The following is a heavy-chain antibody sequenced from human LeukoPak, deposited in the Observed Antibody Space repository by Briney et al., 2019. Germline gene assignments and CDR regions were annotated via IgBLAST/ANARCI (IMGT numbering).Heavy chain of an antibody. CDR1: GGSISSGSYY. J-gene: IGHJ4*02. CDR2: IYTSGST. D-gene: IGHD2-2*02. Sequence: SETLSLTCTVSGGSISSGSYYWSWLRQPAGKGLEWLGRIYTSGSTNYNPSLKSRVTISVDTSKNQFSLKLSSVTAADTAVYYCARQYCSSTSCYMGAFDYWGQGTLVTVSS. V-gene: IGHV4-61*02. CDR3: ARQYCSSTSCYMGAFDY.